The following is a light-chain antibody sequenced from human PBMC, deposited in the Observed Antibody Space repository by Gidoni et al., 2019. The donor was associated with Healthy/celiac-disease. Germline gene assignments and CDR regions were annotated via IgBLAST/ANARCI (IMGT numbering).Light chain of an antibody. CDR3: AAWDDSLSVHVV. Sequence: QSVLTQPPSASGTPGQRVTIACSGSSSNIGSNYVYWYQQLPGTAPKLLIYRKNQRPSGVPDRFSGSKSGTSASLAISGLRSEDEADYYCAAWDDSLSVHVVFGGGTKLTVL. J-gene: IGLJ2*01. CDR1: SSNIGSNY. CDR2: RKN. V-gene: IGLV1-47*01.